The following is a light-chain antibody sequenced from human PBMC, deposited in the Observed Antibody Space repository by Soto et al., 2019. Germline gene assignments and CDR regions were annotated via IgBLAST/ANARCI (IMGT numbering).Light chain of an antibody. CDR2: DVT. CDR1: SSDVGGYIY. V-gene: IGLV2-14*01. CDR3: SSYTSSGTLV. Sequence: SALAQPASLSGSPGQSITISCTGTSSDVGGYIYVSWYQQHPGKAPKLMIYDVTDRPSGVSNRFSGSKSGNTASLTISGLQAEDEADYYCSSYTSSGTLVFGTGTKVTVL. J-gene: IGLJ1*01.